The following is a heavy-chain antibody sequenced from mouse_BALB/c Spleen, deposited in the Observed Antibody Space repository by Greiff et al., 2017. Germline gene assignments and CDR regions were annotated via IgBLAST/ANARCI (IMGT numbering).Heavy chain of an antibody. J-gene: IGHJ1*01. CDR1: GFSLTSYG. CDR2: IWAGGST. V-gene: IGHV2-9*02. CDR3: AREGGYWYFDV. Sequence: VKLMESGPGLVAPSQSLSITCTVSGFSLTSYGVHWVRQPPGKGLEWLGVIWAGGSTNYNSALMSRLSISKDNSKSQVFLKMNSLQTDDTAMYYCAREGGYWYFDVWGAGTTVTVSS.